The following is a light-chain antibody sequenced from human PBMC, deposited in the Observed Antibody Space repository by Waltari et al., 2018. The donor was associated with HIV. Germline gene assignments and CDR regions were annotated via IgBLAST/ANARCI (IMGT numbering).Light chain of an antibody. V-gene: IGLV1-51*01. CDR3: GTWDSSLSAVL. J-gene: IGLJ2*01. CDR2: DNT. CDR1: SPNIGSNR. Sequence: QSVLTQPPSVSAAPGQKVTIPCPGSSPNIGSNRVFWYQQLPGTAPKLLIYDNTKRPSGIPDRFSGSKSGTLATLGITGLQTGDEADYYCGTWDSSLSAVLFGGGTKLTVL.